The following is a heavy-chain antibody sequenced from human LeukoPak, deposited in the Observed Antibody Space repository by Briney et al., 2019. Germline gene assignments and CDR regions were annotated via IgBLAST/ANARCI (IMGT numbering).Heavy chain of an antibody. V-gene: IGHV1-18*01. CDR3: ARDYCSSTSCYLNFDY. J-gene: IGHJ4*02. D-gene: IGHD2-2*01. CDR2: ISAYNGNT. CDR1: GYTFTSYG. Sequence: ASVTVSCKASGYTFTSYGISWVRQAPGQGLEWMGWISAYNGNTNYAQRLQGRVTMTTDTSTSTAYMELRSLRSDDTAVYYCARDYCSSTSCYLNFDYWGQGTLVTVSS.